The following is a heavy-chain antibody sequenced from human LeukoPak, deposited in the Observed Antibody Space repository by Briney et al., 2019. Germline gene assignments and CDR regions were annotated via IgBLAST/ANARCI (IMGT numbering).Heavy chain of an antibody. CDR2: INSDGSST. Sequence: GGSLRLSCVASGFTFSSYWMHCVRQAPGLGLVWVSRINSDGSSTSYADSVKGRFNISRDNAKNTLYLQMNSLRAEDTAVYYCARGCGGDCRYYWGQGTLVTVSS. J-gene: IGHJ4*02. V-gene: IGHV3-74*01. CDR1: GFTFSSYW. D-gene: IGHD2-21*02. CDR3: ARGCGGDCRYY.